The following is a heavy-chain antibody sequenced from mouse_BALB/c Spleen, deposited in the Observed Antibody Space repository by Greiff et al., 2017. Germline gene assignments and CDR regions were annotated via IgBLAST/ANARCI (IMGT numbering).Heavy chain of an antibody. CDR2: IHYSGST. D-gene: IGHD3-1*01. J-gene: IGHJ3*01. V-gene: IGHV3-1*02. CDR3: VSLRALAWFAY. Sequence: EVKLEESGPDLVKPSQSLSLTCTVTGYSITSGYSWPWIRQFPGNKLEWLGYIHYSGSTNYNPSLKSRISITRDTSKNQFFLQLNSVTTEDTATYYCVSLRALAWFAYWGQGTLVTVSA. CDR1: GYSITSGYS.